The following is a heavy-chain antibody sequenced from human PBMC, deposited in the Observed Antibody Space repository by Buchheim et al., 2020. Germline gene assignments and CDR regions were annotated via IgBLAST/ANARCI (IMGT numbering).Heavy chain of an antibody. Sequence: QVQLQESGPGLVKPSQTLSLTCTVSGGSISSGDYYWNWIRQHPGKGLEWIGYIYYSGSTSYNPSLESRVTISVDTSKNQFSLKLNSVTAADTAIYYCAREKRAATGRGLDYWGQGT. CDR2: IYYSGST. CDR3: AREKRAATGRGLDY. J-gene: IGHJ4*02. CDR1: GGSISSGDYY. V-gene: IGHV4-31*03. D-gene: IGHD1-1*01.